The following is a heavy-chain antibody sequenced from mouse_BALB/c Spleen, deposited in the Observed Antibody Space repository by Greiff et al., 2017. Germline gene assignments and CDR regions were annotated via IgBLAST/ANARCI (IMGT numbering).Heavy chain of an antibody. CDR1: GFTFSSYA. V-gene: IGHV5-6-5*01. CDR3: ARGRDYGSRTYCDY. J-gene: IGHJ2*01. Sequence: EVMLVESGGGLVKPGGSLKLSCAASGFTFSSYAMSWVRQTPEKRLEWVASISSGGSTYYPDSVKGRFTISRDNARNILYLQMSSLRSEDTAMYYCARGRDYGSRTYCDYWGQGTTLTVSS. CDR2: ISSGGST. D-gene: IGHD1-1*01.